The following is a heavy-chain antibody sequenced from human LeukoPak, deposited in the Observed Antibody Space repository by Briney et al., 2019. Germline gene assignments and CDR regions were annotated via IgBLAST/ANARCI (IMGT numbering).Heavy chain of an antibody. D-gene: IGHD2-2*03. CDR3: ARETTPRGYSSNWFDP. Sequence: GGSLRLSCAASGFTFSSYSMNWVRQAPGKGLEWVSYISSSSSTIYYADSVKGRFTISRDNAKNSLYLQMNSLRAEDTAVYYCARETTPRGYSSNWFDPWGQGTLVTVSS. CDR2: ISSSSSTI. J-gene: IGHJ5*02. CDR1: GFTFSSYS. V-gene: IGHV3-48*01.